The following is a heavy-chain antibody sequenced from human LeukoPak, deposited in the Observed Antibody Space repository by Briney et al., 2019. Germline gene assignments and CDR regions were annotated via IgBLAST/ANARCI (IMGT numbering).Heavy chain of an antibody. V-gene: IGHV3-74*01. CDR3: ARGVITMVRGVINHAFDI. CDR1: GFTFSDYW. CDR2: INSDGSST. J-gene: IGHJ3*02. D-gene: IGHD3-10*01. Sequence: GGSLRLSCAASGFTFSDYWMHWVRQAPGKGLVWVSRINSDGSSTSYADSVKGRFTISRDNAKNTLYLQMNSLRAEDTAVYYCARGVITMVRGVINHAFDIWGQGTMVTVSS.